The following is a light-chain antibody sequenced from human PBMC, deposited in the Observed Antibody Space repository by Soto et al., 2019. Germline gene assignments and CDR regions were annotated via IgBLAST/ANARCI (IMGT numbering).Light chain of an antibody. CDR3: QQYYGSPT. CDR2: WAS. Sequence: DSVMTQSPDSLAVSLGERATINCKSSQSVLYSSDNKNYLAWYQQKPGQTPKLLFYWASARESGVPDRFSGSGSGTDFTLTIRSLQAEDVAVYYCQQYYGSPTFGGGTKVEIK. J-gene: IGKJ4*01. CDR1: QSVLYSSDNKNY. V-gene: IGKV4-1*01.